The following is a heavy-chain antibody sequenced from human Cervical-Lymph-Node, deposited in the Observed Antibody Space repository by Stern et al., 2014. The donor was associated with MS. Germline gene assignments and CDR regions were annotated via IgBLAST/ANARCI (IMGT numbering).Heavy chain of an antibody. V-gene: IGHV4-59*02. CDR2: ILYSGST. CDR3: ARDGYGSGTYGWFDP. CDR1: GDSVSTNY. Sequence: VQLVESGPGLVKPSETLSLTCNVSGDSVSTNYWSGIRMPQGPGLELVGHILYSGSTDYNPSLKSRVTISVDTSKNQFSLKLTSVTAEDTAVYYCARDGYGSGTYGWFDPWGQGTLVTVSS. D-gene: IGHD3-10*01. J-gene: IGHJ5*02.